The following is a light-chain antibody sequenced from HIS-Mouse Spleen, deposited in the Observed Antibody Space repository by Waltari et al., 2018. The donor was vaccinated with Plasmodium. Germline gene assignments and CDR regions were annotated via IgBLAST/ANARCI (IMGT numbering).Light chain of an antibody. V-gene: IGLV2-8*01. Sequence: QSALTQPPSASGSPGQSVTISCTGTSSDVGGYNYVSWYQQHPGKAPKLMIYEVSKRPSGVPDRFSGSKSGNTASLTVSGLQAEDEADDYCSSYAGSNNFVFGTGTQVTVL. CDR2: EVS. J-gene: IGLJ1*01. CDR3: SSYAGSNNFV. CDR1: SSDVGGYNY.